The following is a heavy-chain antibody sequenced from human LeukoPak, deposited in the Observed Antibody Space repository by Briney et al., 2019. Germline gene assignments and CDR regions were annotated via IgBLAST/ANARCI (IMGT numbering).Heavy chain of an antibody. Sequence: SGGSLRLSCAASGFTFSNYAMTWVRQAPGKGLEWVSAISGSGGSTYYADSVKGRFTISRDNSKNTLYLQMNSLRAEDTAVYYCAGNSGSYYSDWFDPWGQGTLVTVSS. CDR3: AGNSGSYYSDWFDP. J-gene: IGHJ5*02. CDR1: GFTFSNYA. V-gene: IGHV3-23*01. D-gene: IGHD1-26*01. CDR2: ISGSGGST.